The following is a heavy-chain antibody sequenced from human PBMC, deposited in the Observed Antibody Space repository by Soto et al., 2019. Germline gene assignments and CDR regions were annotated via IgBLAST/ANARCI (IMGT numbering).Heavy chain of an antibody. CDR1: GFTVSSNY. CDR2: IYSGGST. D-gene: IGHD3-10*01. Sequence: GGSLRLSCAASGFTVSSNYMSWVRQAPGKGLEWVSVIYSGGSTYYADSVKGRFTISRDNSKNTLYLQMNSLRAEDTAVYYCAKDRYPGPGSHTFDYWGQGTLVTVSS. CDR3: AKDRYPGPGSHTFDY. V-gene: IGHV3-66*02. J-gene: IGHJ4*02.